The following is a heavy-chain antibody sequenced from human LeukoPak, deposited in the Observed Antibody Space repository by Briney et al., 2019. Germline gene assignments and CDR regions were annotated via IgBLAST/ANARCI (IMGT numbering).Heavy chain of an antibody. CDR1: GFTFSSYA. D-gene: IGHD1-26*01. CDR3: AKDQGGSYGYPYYFDY. CDR2: ISGSGGST. J-gene: IGHJ4*02. V-gene: IGHV3-23*01. Sequence: GGSLRLSCAASGFTFSSYAMSWVRQAPGKGLEWVSAISGSGGSTYYADSVKGRFTISRDNPKNTLYLQMNSLRAEDTAVYYCAKDQGGSYGYPYYFDYWGQGTLVTVSS.